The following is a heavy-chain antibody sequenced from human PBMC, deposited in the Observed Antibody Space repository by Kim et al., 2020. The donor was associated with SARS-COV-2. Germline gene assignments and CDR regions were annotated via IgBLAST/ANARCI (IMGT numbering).Heavy chain of an antibody. CDR1: GGTFSSYA. V-gene: IGHV1-69*13. D-gene: IGHD2-2*01. CDR2: IIPIFGTA. CDR3: ARDLRIVVVPAAPGYYGMDV. J-gene: IGHJ6*02. Sequence: SVKVSCKASGGTFSSYAISWVRQAPGQGLEWMGGIIPIFGTANYAQKFQGRVTITADESTSTAYMELSSLRSEDTAVYYCARDLRIVVVPAAPGYYGMDVWGQGTTVTVSS.